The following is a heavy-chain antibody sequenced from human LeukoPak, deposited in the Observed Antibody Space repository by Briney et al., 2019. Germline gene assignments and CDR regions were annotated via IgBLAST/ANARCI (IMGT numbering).Heavy chain of an antibody. CDR3: VRLRRNNDRSGYYYYYDY. D-gene: IGHD3-22*01. CDR2: ISVRSNYR. V-gene: IGHV3-21*01. Sequence: GGSLTLSCAASGYTFSDFSVNWVRQAPGKGLEWVSSISVRSNYRYYADSVRGRFAISRDDARDSLFLQMNSLRAEDTAVYFCVRLRRNNDRSGYYYYYDYWGQGTLVTVSS. J-gene: IGHJ4*02. CDR1: GYTFSDFS.